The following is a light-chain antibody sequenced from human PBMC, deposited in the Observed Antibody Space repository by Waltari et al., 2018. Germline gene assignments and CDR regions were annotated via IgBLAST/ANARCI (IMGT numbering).Light chain of an antibody. CDR2: EVS. CDR3: CSYAGIVV. J-gene: IGLJ2*01. Sequence: QSALTQPASVSGSPGQSITVSCTETSSDVGNYNLVSWYQQHPGPAPKLMIYEVSKRPSGVSNRCSGSKSGNTASLTISGLQAEDEADYYCCSYAGIVVFGGGTKLTVL. CDR1: SSDVGNYNL. V-gene: IGLV2-23*02.